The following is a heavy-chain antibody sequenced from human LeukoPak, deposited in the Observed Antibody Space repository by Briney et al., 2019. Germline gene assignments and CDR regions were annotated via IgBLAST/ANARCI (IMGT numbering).Heavy chain of an antibody. J-gene: IGHJ4*02. CDR2: IWNDGSNK. Sequence: QPGGSLRLSCAASGFTFSSYGMHLARQAPGKGLALVPLIWNDGSNKYYVYSVNGRFTISRDNSKIPLYLQMNSVRAEDTAVYYCARDRWFGELFGYYFDYWGQGTLVTVSS. CDR1: GFTFSSYG. CDR3: ARDRWFGELFGYYFDY. D-gene: IGHD3-10*01. V-gene: IGHV3-33*01.